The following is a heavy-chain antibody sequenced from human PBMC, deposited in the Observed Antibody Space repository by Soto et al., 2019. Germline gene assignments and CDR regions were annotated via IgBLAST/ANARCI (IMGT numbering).Heavy chain of an antibody. V-gene: IGHV3-64*01. CDR3: ARGIAEVHDAFDI. Sequence: GESLKISCAASGFTFSSYAMQWVRQAPGEGLEYVSAISSNGGSTYYANSVKGRFTISRDNSKNTLYLQMGSLRAEDMAVYYCARGIAEVHDAFDIWGQGTMVTVSS. CDR1: GFTFSSYA. D-gene: IGHD6-13*01. J-gene: IGHJ3*02. CDR2: ISSNGGST.